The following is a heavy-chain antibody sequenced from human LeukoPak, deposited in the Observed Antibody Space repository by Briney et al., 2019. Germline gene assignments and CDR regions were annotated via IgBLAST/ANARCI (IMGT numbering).Heavy chain of an antibody. CDR1: GDSVSSNSAA. D-gene: IGHD3-22*01. J-gene: IGHJ4*02. V-gene: IGHV6-1*01. Sequence: SQTLSLACDISGDSVSSNSAAWNWITQSPSRGLEWLGRTYYRSKWYNDYAVSVKSRITINPDTSKNQFSLQLNSVTPEDTAVYYCARADYYDSSGYYFDYWGQGTLVTVSS. CDR2: TYYRSKWYN. CDR3: ARADYYDSSGYYFDY.